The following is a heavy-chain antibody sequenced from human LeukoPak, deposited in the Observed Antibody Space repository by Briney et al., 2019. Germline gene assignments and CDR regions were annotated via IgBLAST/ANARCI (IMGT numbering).Heavy chain of an antibody. CDR3: ATRRRGGSYYVY. D-gene: IGHD1-26*01. V-gene: IGHV1-18*01. CDR1: GYTFTSYG. CDR2: ISAYNGNT. Sequence: ASVKVSCKASGYTFTSYGISWVRQAPGQGLEWMGWISAYNGNTNYAQKLQGRVTMTTDTSTSTAYMELRSLRSDDTAVYYCATRRRGGSYYVYWGQGTLVTVSS. J-gene: IGHJ4*02.